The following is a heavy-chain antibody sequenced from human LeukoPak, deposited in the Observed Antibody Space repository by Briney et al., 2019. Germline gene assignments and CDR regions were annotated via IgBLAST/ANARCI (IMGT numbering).Heavy chain of an antibody. J-gene: IGHJ3*02. D-gene: IGHD3-3*01. V-gene: IGHV3-23*01. CDR1: GFTFSSYA. CDR3: AKEAPVLRFLEWVPDAFDI. Sequence: GGSLRLSCAASGFTFSSYAMSWVRQAPGKGLEWVSAISGSGGSTYYADSVKGRFTISRDNSKNTLYLQMNSLRAEDTAVYYCAKEAPVLRFLEWVPDAFDIWGQGTMVTVSS. CDR2: ISGSGGST.